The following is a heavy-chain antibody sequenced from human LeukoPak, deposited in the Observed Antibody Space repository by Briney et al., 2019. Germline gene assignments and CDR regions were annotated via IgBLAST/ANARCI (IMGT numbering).Heavy chain of an antibody. J-gene: IGHJ4*02. D-gene: IGHD4-17*01. CDR2: IKQDGSEK. V-gene: IGHV3-7*01. Sequence: GGSLRLSCAASGFTFSSYWMSWVRQAPGKGLEWVANIKQDGSEKYYVDSVKGRFTISRDNAKNSLYLQMNSLRAEDTAVYYCARVYAVAYGDYLDYWGQGTLVTVSS. CDR1: GFTFSSYW. CDR3: ARVYAVAYGDYLDY.